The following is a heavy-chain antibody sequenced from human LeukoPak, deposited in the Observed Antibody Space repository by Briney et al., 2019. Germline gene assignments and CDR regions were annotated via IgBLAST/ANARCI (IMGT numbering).Heavy chain of an antibody. CDR2: IFGRGGSA. CDR1: GFTFGSYA. J-gene: IGHJ5*02. D-gene: IGHD3-22*01. V-gene: IGHV3-23*01. CDR3: AREGYYYDSSGYSTSPGWFDP. Sequence: GGSLRLSCEASGFTFGSYAMYWVRQAPGKGLEWVAGIFGRGGSAHYADSVKGRFTIPRDNSKNTRYLQMNSLRAEDTAVYYCAREGYYYDSSGYSTSPGWFDPWGQGTLVTVSS.